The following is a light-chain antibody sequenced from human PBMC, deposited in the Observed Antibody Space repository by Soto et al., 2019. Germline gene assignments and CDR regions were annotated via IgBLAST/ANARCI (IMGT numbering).Light chain of an antibody. J-gene: IGLJ1*01. V-gene: IGLV3-21*02. CDR3: QVWDTTSDHFF. Sequence: SYELSQPPSVSVAPGQTARITCGGNNIGSYNVHWYQQEPGLAPVLVVYDDRDRPSGIPERFSGSNSGNTAALTISRVEAGDEADYYCQVWDTTSDHFFFGTGTKVTVL. CDR2: DDR. CDR1: NIGSYN.